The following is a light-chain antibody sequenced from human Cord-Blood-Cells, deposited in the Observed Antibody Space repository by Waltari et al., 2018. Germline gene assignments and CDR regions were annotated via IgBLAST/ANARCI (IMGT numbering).Light chain of an antibody. Sequence: AIRMTQSPSSFSASTGDRVTITCRASQGISSYLAWYQQKPGKASKLLVYAASTLQSGVPSRLSGSGSGTDFTLTISCLQSEECATYDCQQYYSYPLTFGGGTKVEIK. V-gene: IGKV1-8*01. CDR1: QGISSY. J-gene: IGKJ4*01. CDR3: QQYYSYPLT. CDR2: AAS.